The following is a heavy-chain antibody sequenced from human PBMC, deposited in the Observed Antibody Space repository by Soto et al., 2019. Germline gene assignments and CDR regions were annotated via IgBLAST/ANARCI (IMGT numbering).Heavy chain of an antibody. CDR2: IYSDGST. CDR3: ATLTKYDILTGFYPC. J-gene: IGHJ4*02. Sequence: EVQLVESGGGLVQPGGSLRLYCAASGFTVNSNYMSWVRKAPGKGLEWVSVIYSDGSTYYADSVKGRFIISRDNSNNTLYFQMNSLRAEDTAVYYCATLTKYDILTGFYPCWGQGTLVTVSS. V-gene: IGHV3-66*01. CDR1: GFTVNSNY. D-gene: IGHD3-9*01.